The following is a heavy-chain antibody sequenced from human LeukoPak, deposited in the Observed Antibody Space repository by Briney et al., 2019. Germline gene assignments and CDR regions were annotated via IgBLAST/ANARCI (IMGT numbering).Heavy chain of an antibody. V-gene: IGHV3-48*01. D-gene: IGHD2-2*01. CDR1: GFTFSSYS. CDR3: ARDLRYCSSTSCYVFDY. Sequence: GGSLRLPCAASGFTFSSYSMNWVRQAPGKGLEWVSYISSSSSTIYYADSVKGRFTISRDNAKNSLYLQMNSLRAEDTAVYYCARDLRYCSSTSCYVFDYWGQGTLVTVSS. J-gene: IGHJ4*02. CDR2: ISSSSSTI.